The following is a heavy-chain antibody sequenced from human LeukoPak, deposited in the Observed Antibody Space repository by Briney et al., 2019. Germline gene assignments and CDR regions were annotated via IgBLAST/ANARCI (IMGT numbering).Heavy chain of an antibody. CDR1: GFTFSDYY. V-gene: IGHV3-11*01. D-gene: IGHD6-19*01. Sequence: GGSLRLSCAAAGFTFSDYYMSWIRQAPGKGLEWVSSISSSGSTIYYADSVKGRFTMSRDNAKNSLYLQMNSLRAEDTAVYYCASEEAIAVAVHAFDIWGQGTMVTVSS. CDR3: ASEEAIAVAVHAFDI. CDR2: ISSSGSTI. J-gene: IGHJ3*02.